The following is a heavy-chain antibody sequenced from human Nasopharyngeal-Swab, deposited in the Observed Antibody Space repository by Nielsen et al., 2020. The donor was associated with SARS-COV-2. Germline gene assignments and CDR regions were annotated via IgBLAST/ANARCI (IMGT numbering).Heavy chain of an antibody. CDR3: AKVQNVLFVSLPLDF. J-gene: IGHJ4*02. V-gene: IGHV3-30*02. D-gene: IGHD3-16*01. Sequence: GGSLRLSCAASGFNFRKFAMHWVRQAPGKGLEWVAVTRYDEYSKYYAGSVEGRFTISRDNSRNTLYLQMNSLRTEDTAVYYCAKVQNVLFVSLPLDFWGQGTLVTVSS. CDR2: TRYDEYSK. CDR1: GFNFRKFA.